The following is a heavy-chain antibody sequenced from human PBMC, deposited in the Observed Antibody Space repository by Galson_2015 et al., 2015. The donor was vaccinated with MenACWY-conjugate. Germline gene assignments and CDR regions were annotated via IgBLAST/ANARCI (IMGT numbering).Heavy chain of an antibody. CDR2: IRYDGSNK. J-gene: IGHJ6*03. D-gene: IGHD2-2*01. V-gene: IGHV3-30*02. Sequence: SLRLSCAASGFSFSSYDMHWVRQAPGKGLEWVAFIRYDGSNKYYADSVKGRFTISRDNSKNTLYLQMNSLRAEDTAVYYCAKVDAVGYYYYYYMDVWGKGTTVSVSS. CDR3: AKVDAVGYYYYYYMDV. CDR1: GFSFSSYD.